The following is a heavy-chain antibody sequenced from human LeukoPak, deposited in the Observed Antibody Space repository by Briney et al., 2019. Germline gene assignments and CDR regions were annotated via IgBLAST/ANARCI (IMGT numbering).Heavy chain of an antibody. D-gene: IGHD3-10*01. J-gene: IGHJ6*02. Sequence: KPSETLSLTCAVYGGSFSGYYWSWIRQPPGKGLEWIGEINHSGSTNYNPSLKSRVTISVDTSKTQFSLKLSSVTAADTAVYYCARGARYYGSGVYYYYYGMDVWGQGTTVTVSS. CDR2: INHSGST. CDR3: ARGARYYGSGVYYYYYGMDV. CDR1: GGSFSGYY. V-gene: IGHV4-34*01.